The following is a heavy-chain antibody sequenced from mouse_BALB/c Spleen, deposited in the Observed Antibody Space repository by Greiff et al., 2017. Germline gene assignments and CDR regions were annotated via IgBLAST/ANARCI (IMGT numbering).Heavy chain of an antibody. Sequence: EVQRVESGGGLVKPGGSLKLSCAASGFTFSSYTMSWVRQTPEKRLEWVATISSGGSYTYYPDSVKGRFTISRDNAKNTLYLQMSSLKSEDTAMYYCTRDGNHAMDYWGQGTSVTVSS. CDR3: TRDGNHAMDY. D-gene: IGHD2-1*01. J-gene: IGHJ4*01. V-gene: IGHV5-6-4*01. CDR2: ISSGGSYT. CDR1: GFTFSSYT.